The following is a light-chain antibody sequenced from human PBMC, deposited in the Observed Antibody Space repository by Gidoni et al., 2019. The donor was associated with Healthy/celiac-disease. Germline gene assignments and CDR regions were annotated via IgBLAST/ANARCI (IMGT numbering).Light chain of an antibody. CDR1: QCVSSSY. J-gene: IGKJ1*01. CDR2: GAS. Sequence: VLTPSPGTLSLSPGERATLSCRASQCVSSSYLAWYNQKPGQAPRLLIYGASSRATGIPDRFSGSGSGTDFTLTISRLEPEDFAVYYCQQYGSSPRTFGQGTKVEIK. V-gene: IGKV3-20*01. CDR3: QQYGSSPRT.